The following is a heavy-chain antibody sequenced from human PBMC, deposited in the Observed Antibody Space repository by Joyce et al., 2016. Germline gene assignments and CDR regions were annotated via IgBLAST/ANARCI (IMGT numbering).Heavy chain of an antibody. CDR3: TRGYCSGGSCLNFDY. J-gene: IGHJ4*02. V-gene: IGHV3-73*02. CDR2: IRSKPNKYAT. Sequence: EVQLVESGGGLVQPGGSLKLSCAASGFTFSGSAMHWVRQAAGKGLEVVARIRSKPNKYATAYAASLKGRFTISRDDSKNTAYLQMNSLKTEDTAVYYCTRGYCSGGSCLNFDYWGQGTLVTVSS. CDR1: GFTFSGSA. D-gene: IGHD2-15*01.